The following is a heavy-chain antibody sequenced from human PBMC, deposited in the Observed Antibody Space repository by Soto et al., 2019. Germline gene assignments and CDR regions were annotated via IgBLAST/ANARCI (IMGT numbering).Heavy chain of an antibody. CDR3: AREGSSILTYYLDF. D-gene: IGHD6-13*01. Sequence: SQTLSLTCAISGDSVSSNIAAWNWVRQSPSRGLEWLGRTKYRSKWYTGYAASVKSRISINPDTSKNQVSLQLNSVTPEDTAVYYCAREGSSILTYYLDFWGQGILVTVSS. J-gene: IGHJ4*02. V-gene: IGHV6-1*01. CDR2: TKYRSKWYT. CDR1: GDSVSSNIAA.